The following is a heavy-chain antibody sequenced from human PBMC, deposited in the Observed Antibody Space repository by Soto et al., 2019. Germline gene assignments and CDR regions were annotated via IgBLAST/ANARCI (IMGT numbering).Heavy chain of an antibody. CDR1: GFTFSSYA. J-gene: IGHJ4*02. Sequence: GGSLRLSCAASGFTFSSYAMSWVRQAPGKGLEWVSAISGSGGSTYYADSVKGRFTISRDNSKNTLYLQMNSLRAEDTAVYYCAKDPRALMIAAYYFDYWGQGTLVTVSS. D-gene: IGHD3-22*01. CDR3: AKDPRALMIAAYYFDY. V-gene: IGHV3-23*01. CDR2: ISGSGGST.